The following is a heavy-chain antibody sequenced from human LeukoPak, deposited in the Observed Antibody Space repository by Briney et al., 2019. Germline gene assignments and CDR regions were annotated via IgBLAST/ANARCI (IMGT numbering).Heavy chain of an antibody. V-gene: IGHV3-72*01. Sequence: PGGSLSLSCAASGFTFTDFFMDWVCVTPGKGLEWIGRSRNKARSYSAENPASVQGRFTITRDESKNSLYLQMNSLKTEDTAVYYCSRVVSVAGSDYLDYWGQGTLVTVSA. CDR3: SRVVSVAGSDYLDY. CDR2: SRNKARSYSA. J-gene: IGHJ4*02. D-gene: IGHD6-19*01. CDR1: GFTFTDFF.